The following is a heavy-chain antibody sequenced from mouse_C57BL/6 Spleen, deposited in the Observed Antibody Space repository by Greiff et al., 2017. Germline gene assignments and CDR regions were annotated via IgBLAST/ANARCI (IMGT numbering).Heavy chain of an antibody. D-gene: IGHD2-4*01. CDR2: ISSGGDYI. V-gene: IGHV5-9-1*02. CDR3: TREGITRDY. CDR1: GFTFSSYA. Sequence: EVKLMESGEGLVKPGGSLKLSCAASGFTFSSYAMSWVRQTPEKRLEWVAYISSGGDYIYYADTVKGRFTISRDNARNTLYLQMSNLKSEDTAMYYCTREGITRDYWGQGTTLTVSS. J-gene: IGHJ2*01.